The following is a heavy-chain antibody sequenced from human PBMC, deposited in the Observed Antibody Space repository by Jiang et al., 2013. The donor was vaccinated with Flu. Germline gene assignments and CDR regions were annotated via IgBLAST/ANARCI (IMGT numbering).Heavy chain of an antibody. D-gene: IGHD2-2*01. Sequence: VQLVESGGGLAQPGESLRLSCAASGFTFSSYWMHWVRQAPGKGLVWVSRINGDGRSTSYADSVKGRFTVSRDNAKNTVYLQMNSLRAEDTAVYYCVRDFTRGFDYWGQGTLVTVSS. CDR1: GFTFSSYW. CDR2: INGDGRST. J-gene: IGHJ4*02. V-gene: IGHV3-74*01. CDR3: VRDFTRGFDY.